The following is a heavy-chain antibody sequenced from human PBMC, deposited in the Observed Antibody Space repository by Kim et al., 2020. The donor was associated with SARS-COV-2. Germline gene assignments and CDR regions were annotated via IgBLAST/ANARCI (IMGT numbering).Heavy chain of an antibody. J-gene: IGHJ3*02. D-gene: IGHD5-18*01. Sequence: PSLKSRVPISVDTSKNKFSLMLSSVTAADTAVYYCARHSKNTAMADAFDIWGQGTMVTVSS. V-gene: IGHV4-39*01. CDR3: ARHSKNTAMADAFDI.